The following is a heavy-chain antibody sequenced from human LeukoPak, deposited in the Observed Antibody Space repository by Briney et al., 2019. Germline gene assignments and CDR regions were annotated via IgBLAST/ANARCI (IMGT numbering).Heavy chain of an antibody. J-gene: IGHJ4*02. CDR1: GDSVSNSIAA. CDR2: TYYRSKWYN. V-gene: IGHV6-1*01. CDR3: ARDHGGLDY. D-gene: IGHD2-15*01. Sequence: SQTLSLTCAISGDSVSNSIAAWSWIRQSPSRGLEWLGRTYYRSKWYNDYAISVKSRVTINPDTSKNQFSLQLNSVTPEDTAVYYCARDHGGLDYWGQGTLVTVSS.